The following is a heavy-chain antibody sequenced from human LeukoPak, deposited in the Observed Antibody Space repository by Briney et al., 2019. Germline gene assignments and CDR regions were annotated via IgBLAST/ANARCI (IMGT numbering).Heavy chain of an antibody. CDR2: AFYSGST. CDR3: ARDLYRTVVVPHYFDY. Sequence: PSETLSLTCTVSGGSISSYYWSWIRQPPGKGLEWIGSAFYSGSTYYNPSLKSRVTISVDTSKNQFSLKLSSVTAADTAVYYCARDLYRTVVVPHYFDYWGQGTLVTVSS. D-gene: IGHD3-22*01. CDR1: GGSISSYY. J-gene: IGHJ4*02. V-gene: IGHV4-59*01.